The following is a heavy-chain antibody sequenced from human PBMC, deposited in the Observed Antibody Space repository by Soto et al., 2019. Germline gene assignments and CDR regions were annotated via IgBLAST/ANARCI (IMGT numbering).Heavy chain of an antibody. Sequence: ETLSLTCSVSGGSVSDKTYYWSWIRQPPGKRLEWIGYVYYSGTTNYNPSLKSRVTISEDTSKSQFSLKVNSMTAADTAVYYCARYRREAVAGYTLDNWGQGILVTVSS. CDR2: VYYSGTT. CDR1: GGSVSDKTYY. J-gene: IGHJ4*02. D-gene: IGHD6-13*01. CDR3: ARYRREAVAGYTLDN. V-gene: IGHV4-61*01.